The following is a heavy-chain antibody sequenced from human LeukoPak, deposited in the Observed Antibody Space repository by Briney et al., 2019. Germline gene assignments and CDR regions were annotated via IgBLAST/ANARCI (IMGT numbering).Heavy chain of an antibody. CDR1: GYTFTGYY. D-gene: IGHD6-13*01. CDR3: AREDSAAGTVFDY. J-gene: IGHJ4*02. CDR2: INPNRGGT. Sequence: GASVKVSCKASGYTFTGYYMHWVRQAPGQGLEWMGWINPNRGGTNYAQKFQGRVTMTRDTSISTAYMELSRLRSDDTAVYYCAREDSAAGTVFDYWGQGTLVTVSS. V-gene: IGHV1-2*02.